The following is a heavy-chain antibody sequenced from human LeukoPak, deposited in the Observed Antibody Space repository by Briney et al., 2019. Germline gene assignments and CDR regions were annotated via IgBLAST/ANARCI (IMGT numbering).Heavy chain of an antibody. J-gene: IGHJ4*02. CDR2: IYSAGST. CDR3: AGGLRSGLIDY. CDR1: EFTVNNNY. V-gene: IGHV3-53*01. D-gene: IGHD4-17*01. Sequence: GGSLRLSRAASEFTVNNNYMSWVRQAPGKGLEWVSTIYSAGSTNYADSVKGRFTISRDNSKNTMYLQVNSLRAEDTAVYYCAGGLRSGLIDYWGQGTLVTVSS.